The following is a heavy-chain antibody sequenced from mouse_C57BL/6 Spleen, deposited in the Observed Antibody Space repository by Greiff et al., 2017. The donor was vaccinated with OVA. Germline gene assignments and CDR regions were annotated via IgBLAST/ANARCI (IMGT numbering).Heavy chain of an antibody. CDR3: ARQDYSNYDYYAMDY. Sequence: EVQLVESGGGLVKPGGSLKLSCAASGFTFSSYTMSWVRQTPEKRLEWVATISGGGGNTYYPDSVKGRFTISRDNAKNTLYLQMSSLRSEDTALYYCARQDYSNYDYYAMDYWGQGTSVTVSS. V-gene: IGHV5-9*01. CDR2: ISGGGGNT. CDR1: GFTFSSYT. J-gene: IGHJ4*01. D-gene: IGHD2-5*01.